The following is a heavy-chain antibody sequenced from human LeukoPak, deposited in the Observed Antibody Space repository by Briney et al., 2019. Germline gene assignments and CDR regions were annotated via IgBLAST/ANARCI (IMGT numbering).Heavy chain of an antibody. V-gene: IGHV4-61*02. CDR3: ARDANDFWSGSRIYYYYYMDV. CDR2: IYTSGST. J-gene: IGHJ6*03. D-gene: IGHD3-3*01. Sequence: PSQTLSLTCTVSGGSISSGGYYWSWIRQPAGKGLEWIGRIYTSGSTNYNPSLKSRVTISVDTSKNQFSLKLSSVTAADTAVYYCARDANDFWSGSRIYYYYYMDVWGKGTTVTVSS. CDR1: GGSISSGGYY.